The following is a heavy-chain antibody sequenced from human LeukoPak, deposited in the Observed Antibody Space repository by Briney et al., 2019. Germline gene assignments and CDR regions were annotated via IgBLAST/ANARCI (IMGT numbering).Heavy chain of an antibody. CDR1: GGSMTTHH. CDR2: VFDSGRT. Sequence: SETLSLTCTVSGGSMTTHHWNWIRQTPGKGLEWIGYVFDSGRTKENPSLKSRVTLLADTSKNQLSLRLSSVTAADTAVYYCTTIKRGNIFGYFDFWGQGILVTVSS. CDR3: TTIKRGNIFGYFDF. J-gene: IGHJ4*02. V-gene: IGHV4-59*11. D-gene: IGHD5-18*01.